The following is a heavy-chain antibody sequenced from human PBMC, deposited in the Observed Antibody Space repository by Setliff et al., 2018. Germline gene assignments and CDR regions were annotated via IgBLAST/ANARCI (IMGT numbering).Heavy chain of an antibody. J-gene: IGHJ4*02. CDR3: ARAVVGYGDLYYFDC. Sequence: ASETLSLTCTVSGGSITRHYYTWVRQAPGKGLEWVSSINWSGGSRAYADSVKGRFTISRDNAKNSMYLEMNSLRAEDTAFYYCARAVVGYGDLYYFDCWGQGTLVTVSS. CDR1: GGSITRHY. V-gene: IGHV3-20*04. D-gene: IGHD4-17*01. CDR2: INWSGGSR.